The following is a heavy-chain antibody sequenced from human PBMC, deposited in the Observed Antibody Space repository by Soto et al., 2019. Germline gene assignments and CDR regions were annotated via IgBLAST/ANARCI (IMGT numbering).Heavy chain of an antibody. V-gene: IGHV3-48*03. J-gene: IGHJ4*02. CDR1: GFTFSSYE. Sequence: GGSLRLSCAASGFTFSSYEMNWVRQAPGKGLEWVSYISNNGSPMSYADSVKGRFTISRDNAKNSLYLQMNSLRAEDTAVYYCVRDEGSAWYFDYWGQGALVTVSS. D-gene: IGHD6-19*01. CDR3: VRDEGSAWYFDY. CDR2: ISNNGSPM.